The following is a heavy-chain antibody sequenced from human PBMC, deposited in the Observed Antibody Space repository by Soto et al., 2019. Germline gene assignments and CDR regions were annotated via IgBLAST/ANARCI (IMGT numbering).Heavy chain of an antibody. CDR1: GYTFTSYA. CDR3: AXDPESVMXYDFWSGYWFDP. J-gene: IGHJ5*02. D-gene: IGHD3-3*01. V-gene: IGHV1-3*05. CDR2: INAGNGNT. Sequence: QVQLVQSGAEEKKPGASVKVSCKASGYTFTSYAMHWVRQAPGQRLEWMGWINAGNGNTKYSQKFQGRVTITRDTSASTAYMELSSLRSEDTAVYYCAXDPESVMXYDFWSGYWFDPWGQGTLVTVSS.